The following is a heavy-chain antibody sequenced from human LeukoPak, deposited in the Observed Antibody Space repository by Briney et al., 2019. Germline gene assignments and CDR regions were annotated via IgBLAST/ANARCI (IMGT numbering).Heavy chain of an antibody. CDR3: ARDVEMATTGYPCWFDP. V-gene: IGHV1-2*02. Sequence: ASVKVSCKASGYTFTGYYMHWVRQAPGQGLEWMGWINPNSGGTNYAQKFQGRVTMTRDTSISTAYMELSRLRSDDTAVYYCARDVEMATTGYPCWFDPWGQGTLVTVSS. CDR2: INPNSGGT. D-gene: IGHD5-24*01. CDR1: GYTFTGYY. J-gene: IGHJ5*02.